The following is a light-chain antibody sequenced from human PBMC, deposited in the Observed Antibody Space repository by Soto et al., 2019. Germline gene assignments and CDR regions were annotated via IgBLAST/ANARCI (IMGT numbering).Light chain of an antibody. CDR3: QQRSNWPHPIT. CDR1: QSISGY. V-gene: IGKV3-11*01. CDR2: DAS. Sequence: VVLTQSPATLTFSPGERATLSCRASQSISGYLAWYQQKPGQAPRLLIDDASNRATGIPARFSGSVSETDFTLTISSLEPEAFAVYYCQQRSNWPHPITFGQGTRLEIK. J-gene: IGKJ5*01.